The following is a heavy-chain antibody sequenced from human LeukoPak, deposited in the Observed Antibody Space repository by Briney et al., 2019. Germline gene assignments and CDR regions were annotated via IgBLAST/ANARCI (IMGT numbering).Heavy chain of an antibody. CDR2: IYYSGST. V-gene: IGHV4-59*11. J-gene: IGHJ5*02. Sequence: PSETLSLTCTVSGGSMSSHYWSWIRQPPGKGLEWIGYIYYSGSTNYNPSLKSRVTISVDTSKNQFSLKLTSATAADTAVYYCARMDVWFDPWGQGTLVTVSS. CDR1: GGSMSSHY. D-gene: IGHD3/OR15-3a*01. CDR3: ARMDVWFDP.